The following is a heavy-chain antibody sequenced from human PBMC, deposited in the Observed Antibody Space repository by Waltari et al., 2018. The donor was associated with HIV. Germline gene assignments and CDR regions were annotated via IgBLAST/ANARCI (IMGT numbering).Heavy chain of an antibody. J-gene: IGHJ4*01. V-gene: IGHV3-23*01. D-gene: IGHD3-10*01. CDR3: VKDSGRAADVFDL. Sequence: VHGGGSLRLSCAASGFIFTDFAMDWVRQAPGKGLEWVSAIRGGGETFYADSVKGRFTISRDNSKNTLYLQMNSLRADDAAVYYCVKDSGRAADVFDLWGQGNPGHRLL. CDR2: IRGGGET. CDR1: GFIFTDFA.